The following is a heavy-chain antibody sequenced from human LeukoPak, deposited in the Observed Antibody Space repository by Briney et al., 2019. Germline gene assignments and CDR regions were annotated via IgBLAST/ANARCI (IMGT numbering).Heavy chain of an antibody. D-gene: IGHD3-22*01. CDR3: ARPYYDSSGYHDAFDI. V-gene: IGHV4-39*07. J-gene: IGHJ3*02. CDR2: IYYSGTT. CDR1: RGSISSSNYY. Sequence: SETLSLTCSVSRGSISSSNYYWGWIRQPPGKGLEWIGNIYYSGTTYYNPSLPSLKSRVTILVDTSKNQFSLKLRSVTAADTAVYYCARPYYDSSGYHDAFDIWGQGTMVTVSS.